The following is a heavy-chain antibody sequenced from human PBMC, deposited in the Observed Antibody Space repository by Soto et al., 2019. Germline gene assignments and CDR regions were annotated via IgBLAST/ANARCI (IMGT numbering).Heavy chain of an antibody. J-gene: IGHJ6*02. CDR1: GFTFSSYG. D-gene: IGHD4-4*01. Sequence: GGSLRLSCAASGFTFSSYGMHWVRQAPGKGLEWVAVISYDGSNKYYADSVKGRFTISRDNSKNTLYLQMNSLRAEDTAVYYCAKGGTTVTTYSYYGMDVWGQATTVTVSS. V-gene: IGHV3-30*18. CDR3: AKGGTTVTTYSYYGMDV. CDR2: ISYDGSNK.